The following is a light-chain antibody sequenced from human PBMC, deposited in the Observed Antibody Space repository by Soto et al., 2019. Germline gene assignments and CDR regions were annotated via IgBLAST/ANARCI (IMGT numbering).Light chain of an antibody. J-gene: IGKJ4*01. Sequence: EIVMTQSPATLSVSPGERATLSCRASHSVSSNLAWYQQKPGQAPRLLIYGASTRATGIPARFSGSGSGTEFTLTISSLQSEDFAVYYCQQYNNWLLLTFGGGTKVEIK. CDR1: HSVSSN. CDR3: QQYNNWLLLT. CDR2: GAS. V-gene: IGKV3-15*01.